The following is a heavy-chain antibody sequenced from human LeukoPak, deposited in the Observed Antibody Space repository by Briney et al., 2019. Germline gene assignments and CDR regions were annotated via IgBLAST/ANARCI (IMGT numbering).Heavy chain of an antibody. CDR2: IYYSGST. V-gene: IGHV4-30-4*01. J-gene: IGHJ4*02. CDR3: ARVDLGYCSGGSCYSFDY. D-gene: IGHD2-15*01. Sequence: SETLSLTCTVSGGSISSGDYYWSRIRQPPGKGLEWIGYIYYSGSTYYNPSLKSRVTISVDTSKNQFSLKLSSVTAADTAVYYCARVDLGYCSGGSCYSFDYWGQGTLVTVSS. CDR1: GGSISSGDYY.